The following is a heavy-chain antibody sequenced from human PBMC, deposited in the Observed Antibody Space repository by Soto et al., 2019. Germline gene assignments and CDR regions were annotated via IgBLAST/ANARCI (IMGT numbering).Heavy chain of an antibody. CDR1: GYTFSNYG. D-gene: IGHD3-22*01. Sequence: QVQLVQSGAEVENPGASVRVSCKASGYTFSNYGISWVRQAPGQGPEWMGWISGYNGNTNHAQKLQGRITMTTDIPTSTAYMELRSLRSDDTAVYYCARDPRTYYYDTSGSPIDFWGQGTLVTVSS. J-gene: IGHJ4*02. CDR3: ARDPRTYYYDTSGSPIDF. CDR2: ISGYNGNT. V-gene: IGHV1-18*01.